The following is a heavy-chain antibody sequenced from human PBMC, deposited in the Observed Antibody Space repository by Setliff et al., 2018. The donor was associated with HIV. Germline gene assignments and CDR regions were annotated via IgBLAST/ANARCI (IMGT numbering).Heavy chain of an antibody. CDR2: ISNNIIYI. D-gene: IGHD1-1*01. J-gene: IGHJ5*02. V-gene: IGHV3-21*01. Sequence: GGSLRLSCAASGFTLSTYTMNWVRQAPGKGLEWISSISNNIIYIYYADSVRGRFTTSRDNAKNSLYLQMNSLRVEDTAVYYCARTSTTTGTTLNWFDPWGQGTLVTVSS. CDR3: ARTSTTTGTTLNWFDP. CDR1: GFTLSTYT.